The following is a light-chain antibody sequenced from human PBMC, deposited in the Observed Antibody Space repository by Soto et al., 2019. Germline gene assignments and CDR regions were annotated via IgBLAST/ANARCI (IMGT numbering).Light chain of an antibody. CDR2: GAS. J-gene: IGKJ4*01. V-gene: IGKV3-15*01. CDR1: QSVSSN. Sequence: EIVMTQSPATLSASPGERATLFCRASQSVSSNFLAWYQQKPGQAPSLLIYGASITATGIPARFSGSGSGTEFTLTIISLQAEDFAVYYCQQHSAWPLTFGGGTKLEIK. CDR3: QQHSAWPLT.